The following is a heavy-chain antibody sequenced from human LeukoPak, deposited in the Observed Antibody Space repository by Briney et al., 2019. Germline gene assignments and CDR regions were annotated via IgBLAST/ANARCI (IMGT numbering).Heavy chain of an antibody. V-gene: IGHV3-23*01. D-gene: IGHD6-13*01. CDR3: ARSGSSWYSPVFDY. J-gene: IGHJ4*02. Sequence: GGSLRLSCAASGFTFSSYWMHWVRQGPGKGLVWVSGISGSGGSTYYADSVKGRFTISRDNSRNTLYLQMNSLRAEDTAVYYCARSGSSWYSPVFDYWGQGTLVTVSS. CDR1: GFTFSSYW. CDR2: ISGSGGST.